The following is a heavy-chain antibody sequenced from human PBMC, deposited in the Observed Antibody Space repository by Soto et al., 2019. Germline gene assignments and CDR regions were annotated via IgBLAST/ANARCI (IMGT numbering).Heavy chain of an antibody. Sequence: QVQLGQSGAEVKKPGASVKVSCKTSGYTFDNYAIHWVRQAPGQRLEWMGLINGVYGDTKYTQHNGVTKYWQHFQGRVTITRDTSARTVYMELSSLTSEDTAVYYCARGHDWDSYLIDSWGQGTLVTVSA. V-gene: IGHV1-3*01. CDR3: ARGHDWDSYLIDS. CDR2: INGVYGDTKYTQHNGVT. J-gene: IGHJ4*02. CDR1: GYTFDNYA. D-gene: IGHD3-16*02.